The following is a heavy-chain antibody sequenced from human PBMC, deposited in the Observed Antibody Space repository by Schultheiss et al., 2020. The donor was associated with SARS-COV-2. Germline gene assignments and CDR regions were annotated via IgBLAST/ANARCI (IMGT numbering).Heavy chain of an antibody. CDR2: INPNSGGT. V-gene: IGHV1-2*02. CDR3: ARDLLDIAARPNYYYGMDV. CDR1: GYTFTGYY. D-gene: IGHD6-6*01. Sequence: ASVKVSCKASGYTFTGYYMHWVRQAPGQGLEWMGWINPNSGGTNYAQKFQGRVTITRDTSASTAYMELSSLRSEDTAVYYCARDLLDIAARPNYYYGMDVWGQGTTVTVSS. J-gene: IGHJ6*02.